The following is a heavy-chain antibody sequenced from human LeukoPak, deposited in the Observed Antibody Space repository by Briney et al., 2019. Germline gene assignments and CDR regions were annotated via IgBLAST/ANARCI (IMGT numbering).Heavy chain of an antibody. J-gene: IGHJ4*02. CDR3: ARVASSGWASFDY. Sequence: PSETLSLTCGVSGGSISSNNWWSWVRQPPGKGLEWMGEVYHSGSTNYNPSLKSRVTISVDKSKNQFFLKLSSVTAADTAVYYCARVASSGWASFDYWGQGTLVTVSS. D-gene: IGHD6-19*01. CDR1: GGSISSNNW. V-gene: IGHV4-4*02. CDR2: VYHSGST.